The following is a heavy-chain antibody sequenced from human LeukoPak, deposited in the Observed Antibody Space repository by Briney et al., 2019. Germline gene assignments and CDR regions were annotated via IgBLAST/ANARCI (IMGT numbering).Heavy chain of an antibody. J-gene: IGHJ4*02. Sequence: ASVKVSCKASGYTFTSYYMHWVRQAPGQGLEWMGIINPSGGSTSYAQKFQGRVTMTRDTSTSTAYMELSSLRSEDTAVYYCARDLLHLYYDSSGYESWGQGTLVTVSS. V-gene: IGHV1-46*01. CDR1: GYTFTSYY. CDR3: ARDLLHLYYDSSGYES. CDR2: INPSGGST. D-gene: IGHD3-22*01.